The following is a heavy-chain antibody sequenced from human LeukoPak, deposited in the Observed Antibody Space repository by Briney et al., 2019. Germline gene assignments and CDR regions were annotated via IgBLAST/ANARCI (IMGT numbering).Heavy chain of an antibody. CDR1: GGXISSDY. CDR3: ARVPITARKYYFDY. J-gene: IGHJ4*02. CDR2: IYFSGST. D-gene: IGHD6-6*01. V-gene: IGHV4-59*01. Sequence: SETLSLTCTVSGGXISSDYWSWIRQPPGKGLEWIGYIYFSGSTNYNPSLKSRVTISVDTSKNQFSLKLSSVTAADTAVYFCARVPITARKYYFDYWGQGALVTVSS.